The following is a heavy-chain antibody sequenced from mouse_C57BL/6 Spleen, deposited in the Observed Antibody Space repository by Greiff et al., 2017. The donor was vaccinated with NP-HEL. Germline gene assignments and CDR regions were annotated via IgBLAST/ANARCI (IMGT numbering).Heavy chain of an antibody. J-gene: IGHJ3*01. Sequence: EVQLQQSGPELVKPGASVKISCKASGYSFTGYYMNWVKQSPEKSLEWIGEINPITGGTTYNQKFKAKATLTVDKSSSTAYMQLKSLTSEDSAVYYCARPLRYGSSYGFAYWGQGTLVTVAA. CDR3: ARPLRYGSSYGFAY. CDR2: INPITGGT. D-gene: IGHD1-1*01. V-gene: IGHV1-42*01. CDR1: GYSFTGYY.